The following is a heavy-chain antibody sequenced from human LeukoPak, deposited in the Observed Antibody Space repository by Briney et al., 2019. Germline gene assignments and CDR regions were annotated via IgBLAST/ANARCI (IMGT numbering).Heavy chain of an antibody. J-gene: IGHJ4*02. CDR2: ISSSSSTI. V-gene: IGHV3-48*02. CDR1: GFTFRTSW. CDR3: ARDPPYYYGSGSYPHFDY. D-gene: IGHD3-10*01. Sequence: GGSLRLSCAVSGFTFRTSWMTWVRQAPGKGLEWVSYISSSSSTIYYADSVKGRFTISRDNAKNSLYLQMNSLRDEDTAVYYCARDPPYYYGSGSYPHFDYWGQGTLVTVSS.